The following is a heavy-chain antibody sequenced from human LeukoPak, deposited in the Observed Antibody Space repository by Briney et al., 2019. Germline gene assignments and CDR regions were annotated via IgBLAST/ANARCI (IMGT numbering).Heavy chain of an antibody. Sequence: PGGSLRLSCAASGFTVSSNYMSWVHQAPGKGLEWVSIIYTGGTTYYADSVKDRFTVSRDNSKNTLFLQMNSLRAEDTAVYYCARDGNSGSYHGFFDYWGQGTLVTVSS. J-gene: IGHJ4*02. D-gene: IGHD1-26*01. CDR2: IYTGGTT. V-gene: IGHV3-66*01. CDR1: GFTVSSNY. CDR3: ARDGNSGSYHGFFDY.